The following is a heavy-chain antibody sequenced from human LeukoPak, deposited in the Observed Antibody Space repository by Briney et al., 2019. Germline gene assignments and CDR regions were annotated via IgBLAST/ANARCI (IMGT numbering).Heavy chain of an antibody. V-gene: IGHV3-7*01. Sequence: GGSLRLSCEASGFTFSAHWMSWVRQAPGKGLEWVASIYPDGSQKYYLDSVRGRFTISRGNTKNSLYLQMFSLGAEDTAVYYCARLLGTSTTYDYWGQGTLVTVSS. J-gene: IGHJ4*02. CDR1: GFTFSAHW. CDR2: IYPDGSQK. CDR3: ARLLGTSTTYDY. D-gene: IGHD1-1*01.